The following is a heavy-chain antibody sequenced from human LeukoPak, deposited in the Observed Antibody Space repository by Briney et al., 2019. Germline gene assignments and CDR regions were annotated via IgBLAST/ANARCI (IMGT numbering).Heavy chain of an antibody. CDR3: ARDWRTTGTYNWFDP. Sequence: GASVKVSCKASGGTFSSYAISWVRQAPGQGLEWIGGIIPIFGTANYAQKFQGRVTITADESTSTAYMELSSLRSEDTAVYYCARDWRTTGTYNWFDPWGQGTLVTVSS. CDR1: GGTFSSYA. D-gene: IGHD1-1*01. J-gene: IGHJ5*02. CDR2: IIPIFGTA. V-gene: IGHV1-69*13.